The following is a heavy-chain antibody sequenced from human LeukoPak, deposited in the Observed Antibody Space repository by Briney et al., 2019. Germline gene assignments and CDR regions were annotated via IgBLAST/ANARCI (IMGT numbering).Heavy chain of an antibody. J-gene: IGHJ6*02. V-gene: IGHV3-21*01. CDR1: GFTFSSYS. D-gene: IGHD3-3*01. CDR3: ARAGYYGLSMDV. CDR2: ISSSSSYI. Sequence: PGGSLRLSCAASGFTFSSYSMNWVRQAPGKGLEWVSSISSSSSYIYCADSVKGRFTISRDNAKNSLYLQMNSLRAEDTAVYYCARAGYYGLSMDVWGQGTTVTVSS.